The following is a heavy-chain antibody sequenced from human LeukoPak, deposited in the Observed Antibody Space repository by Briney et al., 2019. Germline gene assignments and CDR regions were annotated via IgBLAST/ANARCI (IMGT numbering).Heavy chain of an antibody. Sequence: GGSLRLSCAASGFPFGNYWMHWVRQAPGKGMVWLSHITSDGSGTSYADSVKGRFTISRDNAKYTLYLQMNSLRAEDTAVYYCAKDQGARYYGSGSSWFDPWGQGTLVTVSS. V-gene: IGHV3-74*01. CDR1: GFPFGNYW. CDR3: AKDQGARYYGSGSSWFDP. J-gene: IGHJ5*02. CDR2: ITSDGSGT. D-gene: IGHD3-10*01.